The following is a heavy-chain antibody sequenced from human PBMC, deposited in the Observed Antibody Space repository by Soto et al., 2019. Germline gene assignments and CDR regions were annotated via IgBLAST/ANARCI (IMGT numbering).Heavy chain of an antibody. V-gene: IGHV3-23*01. D-gene: IGHD6-13*01. CDR1: GFTFSSYA. J-gene: IGHJ6*03. CDR2: ISGSGGST. Sequence: GGSLRLSCAASGFTFSSYAMSWVRQAPGKGLEWVSAISGSGGSTYYADSVKGRFTISRDNSKNTLYLQMNSLRAEDTAVYYCAKDLLRAAARTLYYMDVWGKGTTVTVSS. CDR3: AKDLLRAAARTLYYMDV.